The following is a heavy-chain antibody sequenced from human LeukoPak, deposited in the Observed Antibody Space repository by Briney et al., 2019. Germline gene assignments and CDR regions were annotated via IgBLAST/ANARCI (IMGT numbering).Heavy chain of an antibody. CDR1: GYTFTSYG. J-gene: IGHJ4*02. Sequence: GASVKVSCKASGYTFTSYGISWVRQAPGQGLEWMGWISAYNGNTNYAQKLQGRVTMTTDTSTSTAYMELRSLRSDDTAVYYCARGGEGYDILTGYSPEPVWGQGTLVTVSS. CDR3: ARGGEGYDILTGYSPEPV. CDR2: ISAYNGNT. V-gene: IGHV1-18*01. D-gene: IGHD3-9*01.